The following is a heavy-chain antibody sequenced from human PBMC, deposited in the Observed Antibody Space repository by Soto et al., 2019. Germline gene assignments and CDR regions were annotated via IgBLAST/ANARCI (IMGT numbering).Heavy chain of an antibody. Sequence: PSETMSLTCTVSGGSISSYYWSWIRQPPGKGLEWIGYIYYSGSTNYNPSLKSRVTISVDTSKNQFSLKLSSVTAADTAVYYCARDYGGAWYFDLWGRGTLVTVS. CDR2: IYYSGST. CDR1: GGSISSYY. D-gene: IGHD3-16*01. CDR3: ARDYGGAWYFDL. V-gene: IGHV4-59*12. J-gene: IGHJ2*01.